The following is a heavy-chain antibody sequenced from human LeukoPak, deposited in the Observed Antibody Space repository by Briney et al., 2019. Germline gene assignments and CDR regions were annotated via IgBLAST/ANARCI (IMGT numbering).Heavy chain of an antibody. CDR1: GGSISSSSYY. V-gene: IGHV4-61*01. Sequence: PSETLSLTCTVSGGSISSSSYYWSWIRQPPGKGLEWIGYIYSSGSTNYNPSLKSRVTISVDTSKNRFSLNLSSVTAADTAVYYCARSSMVRNYFDYWGQGNLVTVSS. CDR3: ARSSMVRNYFDY. J-gene: IGHJ4*02. D-gene: IGHD3-10*01. CDR2: IYSSGST.